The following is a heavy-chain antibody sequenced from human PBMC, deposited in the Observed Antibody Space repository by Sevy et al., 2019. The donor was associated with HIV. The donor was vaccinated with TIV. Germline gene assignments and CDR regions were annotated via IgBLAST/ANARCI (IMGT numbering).Heavy chain of an antibody. Sequence: GGSLRLSCAASGFPVSSNYMSWVRQAPGKGLEWVSVMYSDGSTYHGDSVKGRFTISRDNSKNTLYLQMNSVRVDDTAVYYCARGRSGYGYGLDYWGQGTLVTVSS. CDR1: GFPVSSNY. D-gene: IGHD5-18*01. J-gene: IGHJ4*02. CDR2: MYSDGST. V-gene: IGHV3-66*01. CDR3: ARGRSGYGYGLDY.